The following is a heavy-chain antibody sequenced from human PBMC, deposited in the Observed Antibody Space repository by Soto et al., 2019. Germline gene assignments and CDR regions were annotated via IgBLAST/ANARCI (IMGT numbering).Heavy chain of an antibody. CDR1: GYTFTGYV. CDR3: ARDLRYSNLYYYYYGMDV. D-gene: IGHD4-4*01. Sequence: ASVKVSCKASGYTFTGYVMSWLLQSPLQVLDWMGCISSYNGNTNYAQKLQGRVTMTTDTSTSTAYMELRSLRSDDTAVYYCARDLRYSNLYYYYYGMDVWGQGTTVTVSS. J-gene: IGHJ6*02. V-gene: IGHV1-18*04. CDR2: ISSYNGNT.